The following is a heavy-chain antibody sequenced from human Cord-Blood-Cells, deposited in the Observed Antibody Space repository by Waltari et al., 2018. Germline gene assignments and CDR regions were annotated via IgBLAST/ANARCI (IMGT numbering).Heavy chain of an antibody. CDR1: GSTFTGSY. J-gene: IGHJ2*01. CDR3: ARDGGRGRSSWHRYFDL. V-gene: IGHV1-2*02. CDR2: INQNRGGT. Sequence: QVQLVQSGAEVKKPGASVKVSCKASGSTFTGSYMHRLRQAPGQGLEWMRWINQNRGGTNYAQSVQGRVTMTRDTTIRTAYMKRSRLEWEEQTVYYCARDGGRGRSSWHRYFDLWGRGTLVTISS. D-gene: IGHD6-13*01.